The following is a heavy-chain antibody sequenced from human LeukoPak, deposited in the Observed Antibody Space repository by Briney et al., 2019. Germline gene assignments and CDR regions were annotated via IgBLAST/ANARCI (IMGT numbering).Heavy chain of an antibody. CDR2: ISSSGSTT. J-gene: IGHJ3*02. Sequence: PGGSLRLSCAASGFTFSSYDMHWVRQAPGKGLEWVSYISSSGSTTHYADSVKGRFTISRDNAKNSLYLQMNSLRAEDTAVYYCARGRRPDAFDIWGQGTRVT. CDR3: ARGRRPDAFDI. CDR1: GFTFSSYD. V-gene: IGHV3-48*03.